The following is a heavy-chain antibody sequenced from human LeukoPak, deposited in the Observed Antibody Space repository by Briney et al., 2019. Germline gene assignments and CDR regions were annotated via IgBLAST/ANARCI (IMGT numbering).Heavy chain of an antibody. Sequence: GGSLRLSCAASGFTFSSYAMHWVRQAPGKGLEWVAVISYDGSNKYYADSVKGRFTISRDNSKNTLYLQMNSLRAEDTAVYYCASNIVVVSAAHGAFDIWGQGTMVTVSS. CDR3: ASNIVVVSAAHGAFDI. CDR1: GFTFSSYA. CDR2: ISYDGSNK. V-gene: IGHV3-30-3*01. D-gene: IGHD2-2*01. J-gene: IGHJ3*02.